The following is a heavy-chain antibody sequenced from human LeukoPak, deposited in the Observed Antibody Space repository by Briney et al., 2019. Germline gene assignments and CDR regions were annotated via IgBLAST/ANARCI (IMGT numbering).Heavy chain of an antibody. J-gene: IGHJ3*01. CDR1: GFTFGSYA. D-gene: IGHD3-10*01. CDR2: ISSSVSSGGGIK. V-gene: IGHV3-23*01. CDR3: AKYQGWIRGVMNAFDV. Sequence: GGSLRLSCAASGFTFGSYAMAWVRQAPGKGLEFVSHISSSVSSGGGIKYYADSVKGRLTISRDNSKNTVYLQMNSLRAEDTAVYYCAKYQGWIRGVMNAFDVWGQGTMVIVSA.